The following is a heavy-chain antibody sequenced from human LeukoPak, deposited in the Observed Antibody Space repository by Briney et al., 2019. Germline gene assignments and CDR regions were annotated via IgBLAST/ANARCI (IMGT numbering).Heavy chain of an antibody. CDR2: INPNSGGT. J-gene: IGHJ4*02. CDR3: ARDMVRNYYDSSGYPGGY. V-gene: IGHV1-2*02. D-gene: IGHD3-22*01. Sequence: WASVKVSCKASGYTFTGYYMHWVRQASGQGLEWMGWINPNSGGTNYAQKFQGRVTMTRDTSISTAYMALSGLRSDDTAVYYCARDMVRNYYDSSGYPGGYWGQGTLVTVSS. CDR1: GYTFTGYY.